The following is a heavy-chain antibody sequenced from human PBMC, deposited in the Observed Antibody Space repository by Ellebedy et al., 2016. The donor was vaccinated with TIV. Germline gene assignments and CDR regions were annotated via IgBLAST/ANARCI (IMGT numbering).Heavy chain of an antibody. V-gene: IGHV3-64*01. CDR3: ARPRLAVGATPLDY. CDR1: GFTFSSYA. D-gene: IGHD1-26*01. CDR2: ISYDGGRT. J-gene: IGHJ4*02. Sequence: GESLKISCSASGFTFSSYAMHWVRQAPGKGLEYVSAISYDGGRTYYANSVKGRFIISRDNSKNTLYLQMGSLRADDMAVYYCARPRLAVGATPLDYWGQGTQVTVSS.